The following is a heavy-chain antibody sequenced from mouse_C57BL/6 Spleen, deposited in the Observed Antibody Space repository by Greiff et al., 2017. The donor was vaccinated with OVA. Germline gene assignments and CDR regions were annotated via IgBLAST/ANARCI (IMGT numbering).Heavy chain of an antibody. CDR2: ISYDGST. CDR3: ARGAYNSNYSIPFDD. J-gene: IGHJ2*01. Sequence: EVKLMESGPGLVKPSQSLSLTCSVTGYSITSGYYWNWIRQFPGNKLEWMGYISYDGSTNYNPSLKNRISITRDTSKNQVFLKLNSMTTDDTATYYGARGAYNSNYSIPFDDWGQGTTLTVAS. D-gene: IGHD2-5*01. CDR1: GYSITSGYY. V-gene: IGHV3-6*01.